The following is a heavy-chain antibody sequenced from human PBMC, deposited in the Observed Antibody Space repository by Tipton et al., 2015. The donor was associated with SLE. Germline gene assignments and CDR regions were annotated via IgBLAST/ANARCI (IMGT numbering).Heavy chain of an antibody. Sequence: TLSLTCTIYRGSFSGYHWSWIRQPPGKGLEWIGEINYSGSTNYNPSLKSRVTISIGTSKNQLSLELSSVTAADTAVYYCTRGVRGYYDYSYMDVWGKGTTVTISS. J-gene: IGHJ6*03. CDR3: TRGVRGYYDYSYMDV. V-gene: IGHV4-34*01. D-gene: IGHD3-10*02. CDR2: INYSGST. CDR1: RGSFSGYH.